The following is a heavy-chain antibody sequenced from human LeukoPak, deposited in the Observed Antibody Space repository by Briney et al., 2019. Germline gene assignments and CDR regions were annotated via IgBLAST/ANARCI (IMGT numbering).Heavy chain of an antibody. Sequence: GGSLRLSCAASGVTFRSYSMNWVRQAPGKGLEWVSYISSSSSTIYYADSVKGRFTISRDNAKNSLYLQMNSLRAEDTAVYYCASIGSDWYFDLWGRGTLVTVSS. CDR1: GVTFRSYS. J-gene: IGHJ2*01. CDR3: ASIGSDWYFDL. CDR2: ISSSSSTI. V-gene: IGHV3-48*04.